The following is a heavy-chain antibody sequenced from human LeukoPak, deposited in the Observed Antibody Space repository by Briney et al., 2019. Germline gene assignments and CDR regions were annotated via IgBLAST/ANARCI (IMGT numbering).Heavy chain of an antibody. CDR3: ARGDGGPYYDFWSGYPDNWFDP. V-gene: IGHV4-59*01. Sequence: SSETLSLTCTVSGGSISSYYWSWIRQPPGKGLEWIGYIYYSGSTNYNPSLKSRVTISVDTSKNQFSLKLSSVTAADTAVYYYARGDGGPYYDFWSGYPDNWFDPWGQGTLVTVSS. CDR1: GGSISSYY. J-gene: IGHJ5*02. D-gene: IGHD3-3*01. CDR2: IYYSGST.